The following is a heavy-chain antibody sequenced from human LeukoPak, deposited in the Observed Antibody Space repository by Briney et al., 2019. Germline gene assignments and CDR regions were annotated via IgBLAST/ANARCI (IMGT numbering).Heavy chain of an antibody. J-gene: IGHJ5*02. V-gene: IGHV1-8*01. Sequence: GASVKVSCKASGYTFTSYDINWVRQATGQGLEWMGWMNPNSGNTGYAQKFQGRVTMTRNTSISTAYMELSSLRSEDTAVYYCARGGIGWELGEGNWFDPWGQGTLVTVSS. D-gene: IGHD1-26*01. CDR2: MNPNSGNT. CDR1: GYTFTSYD. CDR3: ARGGIGWELGEGNWFDP.